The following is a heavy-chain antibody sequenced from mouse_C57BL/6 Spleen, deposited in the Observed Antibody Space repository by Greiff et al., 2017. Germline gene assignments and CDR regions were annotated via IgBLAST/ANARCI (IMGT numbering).Heavy chain of an antibody. CDR1: GYTFTSYW. Sequence: QVQLKQPGTELVKPGASVKLSCKASGYTFTSYWMHWVKQRPGQGLEWIGNINPSNGGTNYNEKFKSKATLTVDKSSSTAYMQLSSLTSEDSAVYYCARGIYYDYDDLYAMDYWGQGTSVTVSS. J-gene: IGHJ4*01. D-gene: IGHD2-4*01. CDR3: ARGIYYDYDDLYAMDY. CDR2: INPSNGGT. V-gene: IGHV1-53*01.